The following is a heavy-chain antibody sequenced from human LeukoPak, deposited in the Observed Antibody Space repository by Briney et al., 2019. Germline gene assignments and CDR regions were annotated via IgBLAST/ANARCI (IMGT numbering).Heavy chain of an antibody. CDR1: GGSISSYY. CDR3: ARDSGTTGEVKFDP. J-gene: IGHJ5*02. Sequence: SETLSLTCTVSGGSISSYYWSWIRQPAGKGLEWIGRISGSGAITYSPALQSRLTISIDTSKNQFSLKLMSVTAADTAVYYCARDSGTTGEVKFDPWGQGTLVTVSS. CDR2: ISGSGAI. V-gene: IGHV4-4*07. D-gene: IGHD3-10*01.